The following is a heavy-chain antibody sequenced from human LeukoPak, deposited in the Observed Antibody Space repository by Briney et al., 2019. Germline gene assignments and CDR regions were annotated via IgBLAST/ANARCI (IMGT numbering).Heavy chain of an antibody. CDR1: GYTFTSHY. CDR2: INPSGGST. V-gene: IGHV1-46*01. Sequence: GASVKVSWKGSGYTFTSHYMHWGRQGPGQGLEWGGIINPSGGSTSYAQKFQGRVTMTRDMSTSTVYMELSSLRSEDTAVYYCARAPRLSPFDPWGQGTLVTVSS. J-gene: IGHJ5*02. CDR3: ARAPRLSPFDP.